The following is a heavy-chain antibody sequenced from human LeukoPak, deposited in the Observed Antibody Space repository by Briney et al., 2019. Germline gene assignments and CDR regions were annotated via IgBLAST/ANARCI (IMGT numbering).Heavy chain of an antibody. CDR2: ISGDDGST. CDR1: GFTFSSYG. J-gene: IGHJ4*02. Sequence: GGSLRLSCAASGFTFSSYGMSWVRQAPGRGLEWIAAISGDDGSTYHIDSVKGRFTISRDSSKNTLYLQMNRLRAEDTALYYCAKDISSGYYFDYWGQGTLVTVSS. CDR3: AKDISSGYYFDY. V-gene: IGHV3-23*01. D-gene: IGHD3-22*01.